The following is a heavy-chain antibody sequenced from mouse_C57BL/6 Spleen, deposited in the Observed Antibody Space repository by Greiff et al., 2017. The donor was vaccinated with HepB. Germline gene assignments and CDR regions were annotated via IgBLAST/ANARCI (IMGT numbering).Heavy chain of an antibody. CDR3: ARQDSNSYYFDY. D-gene: IGHD2-5*01. V-gene: IGHV5-12*01. Sequence: EVQLQESGGGLVQPGGSLKLSCAASGFTFSDYYMYWVRQTPEKRLEWVAYISNGGGSTYYPDTVKGRFTISRDNAKNTLYLQMSRLKSEDTAMYYCARQDSNSYYFDYWGQGTTLTVSS. CDR1: GFTFSDYY. J-gene: IGHJ2*01. CDR2: ISNGGGST.